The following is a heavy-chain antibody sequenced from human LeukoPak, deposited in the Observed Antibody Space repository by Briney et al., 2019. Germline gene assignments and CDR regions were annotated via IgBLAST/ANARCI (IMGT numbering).Heavy chain of an antibody. CDR2: IYTSGST. Sequence: SETLSLTCAVSGGSISSGGYSWSWIRQPAGKGLEWIGRIYTSGSTNYNPSLKSRVTMSVDTSKNQFSLKLSSVTAADTAVYYCARDGQLWTPYYYYGMDVWGQGTTVTVSS. D-gene: IGHD5-18*01. V-gene: IGHV4-61*02. CDR1: GGSISSGGYS. CDR3: ARDGQLWTPYYYYGMDV. J-gene: IGHJ6*02.